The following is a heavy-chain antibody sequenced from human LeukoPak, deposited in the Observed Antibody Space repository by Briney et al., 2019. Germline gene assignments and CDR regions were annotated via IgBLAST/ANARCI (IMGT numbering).Heavy chain of an antibody. D-gene: IGHD6-19*01. CDR3: ARQPVVNRGAVASNFDY. V-gene: IGHV4-39*01. J-gene: IGHJ4*02. Sequence: PSDTESLTCSVSGGLISSSTTYYWAWIRQPPGKGLEWIGCNYFNGITYYNASLESRVTVSVDTYNNHFSLRLTSLSAADTAVYYCARQPVVNRGAVASNFDYWGQGTLVTVSS. CDR1: GGLISSSTTYY. CDR2: NYFNGIT.